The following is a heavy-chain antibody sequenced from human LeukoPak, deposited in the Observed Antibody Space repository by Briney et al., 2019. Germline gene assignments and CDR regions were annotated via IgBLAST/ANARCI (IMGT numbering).Heavy chain of an antibody. D-gene: IGHD6-19*01. Sequence: RASVKVSCMASGYTFTGYYIHWVRQAPGQGLEWMGWINPNRGGTKYAQKFQGRVTMTRDTSISQAYMGLSRLRSDDTAVYYCAKGRVVAGTKSLTYNWLDPWGQGTLVTVSS. CDR2: INPNRGGT. V-gene: IGHV1-2*02. J-gene: IGHJ5*02. CDR1: GYTFTGYY. CDR3: AKGRVVAGTKSLTYNWLDP.